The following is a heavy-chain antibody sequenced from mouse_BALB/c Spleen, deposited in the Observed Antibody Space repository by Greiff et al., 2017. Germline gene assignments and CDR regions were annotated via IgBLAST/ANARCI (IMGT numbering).Heavy chain of an antibody. CDR1: GYTFSSYW. D-gene: IGHD2-4*01. J-gene: IGHJ3*01. CDR2: ILPGSGST. CDR3: AGRCCDYDVALFAY. V-gene: IGHV1-9*01. Sequence: QVQLQQSGAELMKPGASVKISCKATGYTFSSYWIEWVKQRPGHGLEWIGEILPGSGSTNYNEKFKGKATFTADTSSNTVYMQLSSLTSEDSAVYYCAGRCCDYDVALFAYGGQGTLVTVSA.